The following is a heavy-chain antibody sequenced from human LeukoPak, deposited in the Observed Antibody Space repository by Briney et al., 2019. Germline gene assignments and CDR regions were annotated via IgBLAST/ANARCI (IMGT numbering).Heavy chain of an antibody. CDR3: ASLVEMATIRVFDY. CDR1: GYTFTGYY. CDR2: INPNSGGT. J-gene: IGHJ4*02. V-gene: IGHV1-2*06. D-gene: IGHD5-24*01. Sequence: ASVKVSCKASGYTFTGYYMHWVRRAPGQGLEWMGRINPNSGGTNYAQKFQGRVTMTRDTSISTAYMELSRLRSDDTAVYYCASLVEMATIRVFDYWGQGTLVTVSS.